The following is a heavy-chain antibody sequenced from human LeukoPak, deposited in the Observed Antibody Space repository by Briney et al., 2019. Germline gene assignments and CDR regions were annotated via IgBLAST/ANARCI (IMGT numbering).Heavy chain of an antibody. Sequence: PGGSLRLSCAASGFTFGSYWMSWVRQAPGKGLEWVANIKQDGSEKYYVDSVKGRFTISRDDAKNSLYLQMNSLRAEDTAVYYCARDFGAVAGSGYWGQGILVTVSS. J-gene: IGHJ4*02. CDR3: ARDFGAVAGSGY. V-gene: IGHV3-7*01. CDR1: GFTFGSYW. D-gene: IGHD6-19*01. CDR2: IKQDGSEK.